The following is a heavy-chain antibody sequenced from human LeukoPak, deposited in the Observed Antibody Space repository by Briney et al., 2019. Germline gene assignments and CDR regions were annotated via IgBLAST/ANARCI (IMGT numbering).Heavy chain of an antibody. D-gene: IGHD2-15*01. CDR2: IYTSGST. J-gene: IGHJ4*02. V-gene: IGHV4-4*07. CDR3: ARDLSGEYCSGGSCYSGLDY. CDR1: GGSISSYY. Sequence: SETLSLTCTVSGGSISSYYWSWIRQPAGKGLEWIGRIYTSGSTNYNPSLKSRVTMSVDTSKNQFSLKLSSVTAADTAVYYCARDLSGEYCSGGSCYSGLDYWGQGTLVTVSS.